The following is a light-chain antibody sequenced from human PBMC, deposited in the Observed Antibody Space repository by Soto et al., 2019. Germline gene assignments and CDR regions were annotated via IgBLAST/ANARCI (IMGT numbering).Light chain of an antibody. V-gene: IGKV3-20*01. CDR2: GAS. CDR1: QSVTSSY. Sequence: EIVLTQSPGTLSLSPGERATLACRASQSVTSSYLAWYQQKPGQAPRLLIYGASNRATGIPDRFSGSGSGTDFSLTISRLEPEDFAVYYCQHYGSSPPFTFGPGIKVDIK. J-gene: IGKJ3*01. CDR3: QHYGSSPPFT.